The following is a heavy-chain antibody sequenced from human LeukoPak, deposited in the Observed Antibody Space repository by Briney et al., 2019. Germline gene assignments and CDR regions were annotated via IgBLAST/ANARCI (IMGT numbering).Heavy chain of an antibody. D-gene: IGHD1-26*01. CDR1: GYTFTGYY. CDR3: ARGDVGKDAFDI. Sequence: GASVKVSCKASGYTFTGYYIHWVRQAPGQGLEWMGWINPNSGGSNYAQKFQGRVTVNWDTSINTAYMELSRLRSDDTAVYYCARGDVGKDAFDIWGQGTMVTVSS. V-gene: IGHV1-2*02. J-gene: IGHJ3*02. CDR2: INPNSGGS.